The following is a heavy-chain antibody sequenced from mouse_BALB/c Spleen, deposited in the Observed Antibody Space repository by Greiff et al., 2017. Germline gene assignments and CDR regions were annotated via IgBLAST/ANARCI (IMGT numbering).Heavy chain of an antibody. CDR3: ASVRGY. V-gene: IGHV5-17*02. Sequence: EVKLVESGGGLVQPGGSRKLSCAASGFTFSSFGMHWVRQAPEKGLEWVAYISSGSSTIYYADTVKGRFTISRDNPKNTLFLQMTSLRSEDTAMYYCASVRGYWGQGTTLTVSS. CDR2: ISSGSSTI. CDR1: GFTFSSFG. J-gene: IGHJ2*01.